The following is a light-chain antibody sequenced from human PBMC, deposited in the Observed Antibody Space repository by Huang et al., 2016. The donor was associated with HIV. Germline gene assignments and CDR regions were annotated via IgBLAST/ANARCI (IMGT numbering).Light chain of an antibody. CDR3: QQYYSTPPT. J-gene: IGKJ4*01. CDR2: VAS. V-gene: IGKV4-1*01. CDR1: QSVLYSSNNTNY. Sequence: DIVMTQSPDSLAVSLGERATINCKSSQSVLYSSNNTNYLAWYQQKPGQPPKPLIYVASTRVSGVPDRFSGSGSGTDFTLTISSLQAEDVAVYYCQQYYSTPPTFGGGTKVEIK.